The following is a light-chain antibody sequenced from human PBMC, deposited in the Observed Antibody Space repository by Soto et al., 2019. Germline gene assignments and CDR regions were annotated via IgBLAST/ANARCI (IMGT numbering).Light chain of an antibody. J-gene: IGKJ2*01. CDR1: QSVRSSY. V-gene: IGKV3-20*01. CDR3: QQCEDSRYT. CDR2: GAS. Sequence: EIVLTQSPGTLSLSPGERATLSCRASQSVRSSYLAWYQQKPGQAPRVLIYGASNRATGIPDRFSGSGSGTDFTLTISRLEPEDFALYYCQQCEDSRYTFGPGTKLEIK.